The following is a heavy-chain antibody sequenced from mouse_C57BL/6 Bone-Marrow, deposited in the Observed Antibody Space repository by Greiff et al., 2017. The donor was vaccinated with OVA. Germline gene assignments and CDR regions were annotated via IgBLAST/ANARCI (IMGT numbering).Heavy chain of an antibody. D-gene: IGHD2-5*01. J-gene: IGHJ3*01. Sequence: VKLMESGAELARPGASVKLSCKASGYTFTSYGISWVKQRTGQGLEWIGEIYPRSGNTYYNEKFKGKATLTADKSSSTAYMELRSLTSEDSAVYFCARSRDSNYSYWGQGTLVTVSA. CDR1: GYTFTSYG. CDR3: ARSRDSNYSY. CDR2: IYPRSGNT. V-gene: IGHV1-81*01.